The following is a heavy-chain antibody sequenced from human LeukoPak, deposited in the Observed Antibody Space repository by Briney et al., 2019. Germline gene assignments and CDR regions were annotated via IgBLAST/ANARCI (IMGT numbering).Heavy chain of an antibody. D-gene: IGHD1-20*01. CDR1: DGTIGGYY. J-gene: IGHJ5*02. CDR2: IYKSGST. V-gene: IGHV4-4*07. CDR3: ARVGITGINWFDP. Sequence: PSETLSLTCSVSDGTIGGYYWNWIRQSAGKGLEWIGRIYKSGSTNYNPSLKSRVIISIGNSDNQFSLILRSVTAADTAVYYCARVGITGINWFDPWGQGTLVTVSS.